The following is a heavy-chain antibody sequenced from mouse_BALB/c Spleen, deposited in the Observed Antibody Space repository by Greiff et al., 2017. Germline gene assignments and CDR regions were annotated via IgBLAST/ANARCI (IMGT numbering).Heavy chain of an antibody. D-gene: IGHD2-10*02. CDR1: GFTFSDYY. J-gene: IGHJ2*01. V-gene: IGHV5-4*02. CDR3: ARGYGNYVGY. CDR2: ISDGGSYT. Sequence: EVHLVESGGGLVKPGGSLKLSCAASGFTFSDYYMYWVRQTPEKRLEWVATISDGGSYTYYPDSVKGRFTISRDNAKNNLYLQMSSLKSEDTAMYYCARGYGNYVGYWGQGTTLTVSS.